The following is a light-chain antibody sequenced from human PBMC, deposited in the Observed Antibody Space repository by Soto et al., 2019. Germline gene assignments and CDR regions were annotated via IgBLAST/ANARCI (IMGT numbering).Light chain of an antibody. CDR3: RQYNSYWT. Sequence: DIQMTQSPSTLSASVGDRVTITCRASQSISSWLAWYQQKPGKAPKLLIYKASSLESGVPSRFSGSGSGTESTLTIISLQPDDFATYYCRQYNSYWTFGQGTKVEIK. J-gene: IGKJ1*01. CDR1: QSISSW. V-gene: IGKV1-5*03. CDR2: KAS.